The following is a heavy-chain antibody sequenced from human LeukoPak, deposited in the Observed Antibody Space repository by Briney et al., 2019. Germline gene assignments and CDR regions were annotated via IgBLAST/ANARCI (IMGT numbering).Heavy chain of an antibody. Sequence: PGGSLRLSCAASGFTLSSYAMSWVRQAPGKGLEWVSAISVSGNTYHADSVKGRFTISRDSSKNTLYLQMNRLRAEDAAVYYCAKGYGDYVGKAFDYWGQGTLVTVSS. V-gene: IGHV3-23*01. CDR3: AKGYGDYVGKAFDY. D-gene: IGHD4-17*01. CDR1: GFTLSSYA. CDR2: ISVSGNT. J-gene: IGHJ4*02.